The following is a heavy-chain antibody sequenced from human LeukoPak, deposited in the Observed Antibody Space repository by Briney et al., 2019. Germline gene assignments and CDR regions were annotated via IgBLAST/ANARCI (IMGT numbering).Heavy chain of an antibody. CDR1: GSTFSSYG. V-gene: IGHV3-33*01. CDR3: AREGLWGSSRVWYYFDY. CDR2: IWYDGSNK. D-gene: IGHD6-13*01. J-gene: IGHJ4*02. Sequence: GRSLRLSWAASGSTFSSYGTHWGRQAPGKWLEWVAVIWYDGSNKNYANSVKGRFTFSRDNSKNTRYLQINSMRAEDTAVYYCAREGLWGSSRVWYYFDYWGQGTLVTVSS.